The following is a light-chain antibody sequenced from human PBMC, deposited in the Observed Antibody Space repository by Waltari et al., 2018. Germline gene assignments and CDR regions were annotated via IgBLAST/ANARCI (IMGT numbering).Light chain of an antibody. J-gene: IGKJ1*01. V-gene: IGKV1-39*01. Sequence: DTQMTQSPSSLSASVGDRVTITCRASQSISNYLNWYQQKPGKAPKLLIYAASSLQSGVPSRFSGSGAGTDFTLIISSLQPEDFAVYYCQLRSKWLRTFGQGTKVEV. CDR1: QSISNY. CDR2: AAS. CDR3: QLRSKWLRT.